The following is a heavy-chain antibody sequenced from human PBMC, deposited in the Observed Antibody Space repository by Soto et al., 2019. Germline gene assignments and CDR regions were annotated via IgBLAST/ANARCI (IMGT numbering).Heavy chain of an antibody. V-gene: IGHV3-23*01. CDR1: GFTFHIYA. D-gene: IGHD3-10*01. J-gene: IGHJ4*02. Sequence: GGSLRLSCTASGFTFHIYAMSWVRQAPGKGLEWVSGIGDGDDNTDYADSVMGRFTISRDNSKNTVYLQMHSLRAEDTAVYYCARVRYGELYWGQGTPVTVS. CDR2: IGDGDDNT. CDR3: ARVRYGELY.